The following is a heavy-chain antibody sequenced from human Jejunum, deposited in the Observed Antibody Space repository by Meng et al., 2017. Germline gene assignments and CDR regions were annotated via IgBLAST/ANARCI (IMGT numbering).Heavy chain of an antibody. J-gene: IGHJ3*01. CDR2: INGDGSTT. CDR3: VRDERPGWDAFDF. D-gene: IGHD6-25*01. Sequence: GESLKISCAASGFTFSSYWIHWVRQAPGEGLVWVSRINGDGSTTTYADSVKGRFTISRDNAKNSLYLQMNNLRAEDTAVYYCVRDERPGWDAFDFWGLGTMVTVSS. V-gene: IGHV3-74*01. CDR1: GFTFSSYW.